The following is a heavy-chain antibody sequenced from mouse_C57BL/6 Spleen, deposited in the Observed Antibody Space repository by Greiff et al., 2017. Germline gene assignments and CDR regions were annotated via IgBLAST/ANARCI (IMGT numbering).Heavy chain of an antibody. Sequence: DVHLVESGGGLVKPGGSLKLSCAASGFTFSDYGMHWVRQAPEKGLEWVAYISSGSSTIYYADTVKGRFTISRDNAKNTLFLQMTSLRSEDTAMYYCARDPYYGSSWFAYWGQGTLVSVSA. J-gene: IGHJ3*01. V-gene: IGHV5-17*01. CDR3: ARDPYYGSSWFAY. D-gene: IGHD1-1*01. CDR2: ISSGSSTI. CDR1: GFTFSDYG.